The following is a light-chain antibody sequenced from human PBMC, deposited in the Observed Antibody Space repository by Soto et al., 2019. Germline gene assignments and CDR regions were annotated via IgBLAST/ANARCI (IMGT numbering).Light chain of an antibody. CDR3: CSYAGSYV. CDR2: DVS. V-gene: IGLV2-11*01. Sequence: QSALNQPASVYGSPGQSITISCTGTSSDVGVYNYVSWYQQHPGKAPKLVIYDVSKRPSGVPDRFSGSKSGNTASLTISGLQGEDEADYYCCSYAGSYVFGTGTKV. CDR1: SSDVGVYNY. J-gene: IGLJ1*01.